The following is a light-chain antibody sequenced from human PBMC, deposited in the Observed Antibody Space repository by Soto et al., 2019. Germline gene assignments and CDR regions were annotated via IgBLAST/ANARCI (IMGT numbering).Light chain of an antibody. CDR2: EVS. CDR1: SSDVGGYNY. Sequence: QLVLTQPPSASGSPGQSVTISCTGTSSDVGGYNYVSWYQQHPGKVPKLIIYEVSKRPSGVPDRFSASKSGNAASLTVSGLQAEDEADYYCSSYAGSNSVVFGGGTKLTVL. J-gene: IGLJ2*01. V-gene: IGLV2-8*01. CDR3: SSYAGSNSVV.